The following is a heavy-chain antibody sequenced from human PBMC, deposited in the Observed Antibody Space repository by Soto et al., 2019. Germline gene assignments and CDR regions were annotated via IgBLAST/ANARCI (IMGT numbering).Heavy chain of an antibody. CDR1: GGSIGSDY. V-gene: IGHV4-59*01. Sequence: SPTLSLTCTCSGGSIGSDYWSWIQQPPGKGLEWIGYIYYSGSTNYNPSLKSRVTISVDTSKNQFSLKLSSVTAADTAMYYCARNSRGSNIAEAGRGLDNWGQENLVTVCS. J-gene: IGHJ4*01. CDR2: IYYSGST. D-gene: IGHD6-13*01. CDR3: ARNSRGSNIAEAGRGLDN.